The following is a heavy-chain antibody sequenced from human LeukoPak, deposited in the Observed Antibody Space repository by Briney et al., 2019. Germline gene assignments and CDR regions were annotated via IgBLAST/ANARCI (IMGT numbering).Heavy chain of an antibody. Sequence: GGSLRLSCAASGFTFNSYSMNWVRQAPGKGLEWVSGISWNSGSIGYADSVKGRFTISRDNAKNSLYLQMNSLRAEDTALYYCAKDIGRMVRGVTFYWGQGTLVTVSS. J-gene: IGHJ4*02. D-gene: IGHD3-10*01. V-gene: IGHV3-9*01. CDR1: GFTFNSYS. CDR3: AKDIGRMVRGVTFY. CDR2: ISWNSGSI.